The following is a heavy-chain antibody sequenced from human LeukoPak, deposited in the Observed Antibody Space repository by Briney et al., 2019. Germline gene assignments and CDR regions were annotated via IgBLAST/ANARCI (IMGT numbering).Heavy chain of an antibody. Sequence: PSQTLSLTCTVSGGSISSGSYYWSWIRQPAGKGLEWIGRIYTSGSTNYNPSLKSRVTISVDTSKNQFSLKLSSVTAADTAVYYCARGRGYSGYDFDYWGQGTLVTVSS. CDR3: ARGRGYSGYDFDY. V-gene: IGHV4-61*02. CDR2: IYTSGST. D-gene: IGHD5-12*01. CDR1: GGSISSGSYY. J-gene: IGHJ4*02.